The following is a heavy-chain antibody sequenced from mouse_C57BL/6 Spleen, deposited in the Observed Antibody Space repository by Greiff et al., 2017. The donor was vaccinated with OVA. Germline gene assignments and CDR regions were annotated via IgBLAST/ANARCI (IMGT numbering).Heavy chain of an antibody. CDR1: GFSLTSYA. J-gene: IGHJ4*01. CDR3: ARNPLGYDVDYYAMDY. D-gene: IGHD2-2*01. V-gene: IGHV2-9-1*01. CDR2: IWTGGGT. Sequence: VKLVESGPGLVAPSQSLSITCTVSGFSLTSYAISWVRQPPGKGLEWLGVIWTGGGTNYNSALKSRLSISKDNSKSQVFLKMNSLQTDDTARYYCARNPLGYDVDYYAMDYWGQGTSVTVSS.